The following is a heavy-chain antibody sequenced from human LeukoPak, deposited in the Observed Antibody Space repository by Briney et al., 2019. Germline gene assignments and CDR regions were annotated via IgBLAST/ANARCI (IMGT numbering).Heavy chain of an antibody. V-gene: IGHV4-34*01. CDR2: ITHSGST. D-gene: IGHD2-8*01. CDR1: GGSFSGYY. CDR3: ARGGGRYCTNGVCHLDY. J-gene: IGHJ4*02. Sequence: NPSETLSLTCAVYGGSFSGYYWSWIRQPPGKGLEWIGEITHSGSTNYNPSLKSRVTISVDTSKNQFSLKLSSVTAADTAVYYCARGGGRYCTNGVCHLDYWGQGTLVSVSS.